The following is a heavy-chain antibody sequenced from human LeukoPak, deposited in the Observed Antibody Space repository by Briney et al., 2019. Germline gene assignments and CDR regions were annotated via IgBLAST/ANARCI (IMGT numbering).Heavy chain of an antibody. Sequence: PSETLSLTCTVSGGSISSSHYYWGWIRQTPGKGLEWIGTIYYSGTTYYNPSLESRATISEDTSKNQFSLTLRSVTAADTAVYYCAGQISDYYYYYIDVWGKGTTVTVSS. CDR3: AGQISDYYYYYIDV. J-gene: IGHJ6*03. CDR1: GGSISSSHYY. CDR2: IYYSGTT. D-gene: IGHD3-10*01. V-gene: IGHV4-39*01.